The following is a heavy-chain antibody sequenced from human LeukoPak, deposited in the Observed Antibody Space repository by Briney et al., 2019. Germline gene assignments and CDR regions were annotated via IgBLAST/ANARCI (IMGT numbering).Heavy chain of an antibody. J-gene: IGHJ4*02. CDR1: GGSISSSSYY. D-gene: IGHD3-10*01. Sequence: PSETLSLTCTVSGGSISSSSYYWGWIRQPPGKGLEWIGSIYYSGSTYYNPSLKSRVTISVDTSKNQFSLKLSSVTAADTAVYYCARTTSYGVWGIWFGELLPYFDYWGQGTLVTVSS. CDR3: ARTTSYGVWGIWFGELLPYFDY. V-gene: IGHV4-39*07. CDR2: IYYSGST.